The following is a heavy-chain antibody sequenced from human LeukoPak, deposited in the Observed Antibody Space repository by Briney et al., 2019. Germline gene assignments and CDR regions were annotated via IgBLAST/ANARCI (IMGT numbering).Heavy chain of an antibody. J-gene: IGHJ6*03. CDR3: ARDRKYQPEHYMDV. CDR2: ISAYNGNT. Sequence: ASVKVSCKASGYTFTSYGISWVRQAPGQGLEWMGWISAYNGNTNYAQKLQGRVTMTTDTSTSTAYMELRSLRSDDTAVYYCARDRKYQPEHYMDVWGKGTTVTVSS. D-gene: IGHD2-2*01. V-gene: IGHV1-18*01. CDR1: GYTFTSYG.